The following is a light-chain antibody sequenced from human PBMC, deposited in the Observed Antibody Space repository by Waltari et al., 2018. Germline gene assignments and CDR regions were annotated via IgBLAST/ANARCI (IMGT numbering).Light chain of an antibody. Sequence: DIQMTQSPSSLSASVGDRVTITCRPSQSILTYLNWNQQKPGKAPKALISAVSTLQRGVPSRFSGRGSGTDFTLTISSLQPEDFATYYYQQPYSVPLTFGGGTKVEVK. CDR3: QQPYSVPLT. CDR2: AVS. V-gene: IGKV1-39*01. J-gene: IGKJ4*01. CDR1: QSILTY.